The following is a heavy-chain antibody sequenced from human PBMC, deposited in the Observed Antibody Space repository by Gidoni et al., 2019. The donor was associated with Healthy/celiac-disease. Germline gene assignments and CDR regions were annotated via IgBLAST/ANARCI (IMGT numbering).Heavy chain of an antibody. CDR2: MNPNSGNT. CDR3: AQESDSSGYYFYR. J-gene: IGHJ4*02. V-gene: IGHV1-8*01. D-gene: IGHD3-22*01. CDR1: GYTFTSYD. Sequence: QVQLVQSGSEVKKPGASVKVSCKASGYTFTSYDINWVRQATGQGLEWMGWMNPNSGNTGYAQKFQGRVTMTRNTSISTAYMELSSLRSEDTAVYYCAQESDSSGYYFYRWGQGTLVTVSS.